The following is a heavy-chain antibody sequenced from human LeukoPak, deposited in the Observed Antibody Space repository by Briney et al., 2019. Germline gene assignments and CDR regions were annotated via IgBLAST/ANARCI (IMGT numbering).Heavy chain of an antibody. CDR3: AKAPVTTCRGAYCYPFDY. Sequence: GGSLRLSCAASGFTLSSYAMSWVRQAPGKGLEWVSAISDSGNTYHADSVKGRFTISRDSPKNTLFLQMNRLRPEDAAVYYCAKAPVTTCRGAYCYPFDYWGQGTLVTVSS. J-gene: IGHJ4*02. V-gene: IGHV3-23*01. D-gene: IGHD2-21*01. CDR1: GFTLSSYA. CDR2: ISDSGNT.